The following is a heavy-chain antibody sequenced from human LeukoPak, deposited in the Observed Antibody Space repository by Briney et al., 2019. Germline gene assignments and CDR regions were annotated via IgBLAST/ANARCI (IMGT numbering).Heavy chain of an antibody. D-gene: IGHD6-13*01. Sequence: QSSETLSLTCTVSGGSFSSYYWSWIRQPPGKGLEWIGYIYYSGSTNYNPSLKSRVTISVETSKNEFSLKLRSVTAADTAVYYCARVTGYRIEDYFDYWGQGTLVTVSS. CDR1: GGSFSSYY. CDR3: ARVTGYRIEDYFDY. J-gene: IGHJ4*02. CDR2: IYYSGST. V-gene: IGHV4-59*01.